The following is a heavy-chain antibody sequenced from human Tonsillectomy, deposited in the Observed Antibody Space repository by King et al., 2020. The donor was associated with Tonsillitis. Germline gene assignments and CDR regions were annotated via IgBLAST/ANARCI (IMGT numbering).Heavy chain of an antibody. CDR1: GFTFSSYW. Sequence: VQLVESGGGLVQPGGSLRLSCAASGFTFSSYWMSWVRQAQGKGLEWVANIKQDGSVQYYVDSVKGRFTICRDNAKSSLCLQMNSLRAEDTAVYYCARGQDYGNHVGIYFDYWGQGTLVTVSS. V-gene: IGHV3-7*01. J-gene: IGHJ4*02. CDR3: ARGQDYGNHVGIYFDY. D-gene: IGHD4-11*01. CDR2: IKQDGSVQ.